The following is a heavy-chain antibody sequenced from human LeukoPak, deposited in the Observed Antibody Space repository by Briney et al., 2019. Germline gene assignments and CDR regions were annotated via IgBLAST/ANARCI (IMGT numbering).Heavy chain of an antibody. D-gene: IGHD1-14*01. Sequence: AQTLSFTSTVPAGATNTYCWRWIRQRPARSLVWIGYIYDTGRTNYSPSLKGRVTISVDTSKNQLTLKLTSVTAADTAVYYCARVFTTWSFDFWGQGTLVTVSS. J-gene: IGHJ4*02. V-gene: IGHV4-59*13. CDR1: AGATNTYC. CDR2: IYDTGRT. CDR3: ARVFTTWSFDF.